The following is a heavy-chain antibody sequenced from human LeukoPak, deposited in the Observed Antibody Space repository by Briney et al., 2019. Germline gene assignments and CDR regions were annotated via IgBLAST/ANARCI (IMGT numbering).Heavy chain of an antibody. J-gene: IGHJ4*02. V-gene: IGHV4-59*01. Sequence: SETLSLTCTVSGGSISSYYWSWIRQPPGKGLEWIGYIYYSGSTNYNPSLRSRVTISLDMSQTQFSLNLTSVTAADTAVYYCARGRRPAGLSARYYFDFWGQGTLVPVSS. CDR1: GGSISSYY. D-gene: IGHD3-16*01. CDR3: ARGRRPAGLSARYYFDF. CDR2: IYYSGST.